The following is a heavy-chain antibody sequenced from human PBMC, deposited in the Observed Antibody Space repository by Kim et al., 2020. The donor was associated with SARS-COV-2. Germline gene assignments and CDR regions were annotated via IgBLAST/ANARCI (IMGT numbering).Heavy chain of an antibody. V-gene: IGHV1-69*13. Sequence: SVKVSCKASGGTFSSYAISWVRQAPGQGLEWMGGIIPIFGTANYAQKFQGRVTITADESTSTAYMELSSLRSEDTAVYYCARVRERPYNWNDVGADAFDIWGQGTMVTVSS. CDR2: IIPIFGTA. CDR3: ARVRERPYNWNDVGADAFDI. D-gene: IGHD1-20*01. CDR1: GGTFSSYA. J-gene: IGHJ3*02.